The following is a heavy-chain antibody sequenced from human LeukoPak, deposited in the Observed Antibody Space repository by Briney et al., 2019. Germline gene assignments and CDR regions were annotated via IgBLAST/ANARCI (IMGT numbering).Heavy chain of an antibody. CDR2: ISAYNGNT. J-gene: IGHJ4*02. V-gene: IGHV1-18*01. D-gene: IGHD6-19*01. CDR1: GYTFTSYG. CDR3: AWQWPTLPGFDY. Sequence: ASVKVSCKASGYTFTSYGISWVRQAPGQGLEWMGWISAYNGNTNYAQKLQGRVTMTTDASTSTAYMELRSLRSDDTAVYYCAWQWPTLPGFDYWGQGTLVTVSS.